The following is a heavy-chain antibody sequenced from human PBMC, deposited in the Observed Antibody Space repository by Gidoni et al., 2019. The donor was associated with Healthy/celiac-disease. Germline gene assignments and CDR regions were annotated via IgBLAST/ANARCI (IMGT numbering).Heavy chain of an antibody. CDR2: ISYDGSNK. Sequence: QVQLVESGGGVVQPGRSLRLSCAASGFTFSSYAMPWVRQAPGKGLEWVAVISYDGSNKYYADSVKGRFTISRDNSKNTLYLQMNSLRAEDTAVYYCARDESYYGSGSYYNGVYYYYGMDVWGQGTTVTVSS. CDR3: ARDESYYGSGSYYNGVYYYYGMDV. D-gene: IGHD3-10*01. CDR1: GFTFSSYA. J-gene: IGHJ6*02. V-gene: IGHV3-30*04.